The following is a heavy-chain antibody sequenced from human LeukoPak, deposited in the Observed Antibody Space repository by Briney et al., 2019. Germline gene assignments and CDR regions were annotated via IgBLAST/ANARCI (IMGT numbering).Heavy chain of an antibody. CDR2: MNLKSGYT. D-gene: IGHD1-26*01. V-gene: IGHV1-8*03. J-gene: IGHJ4*02. Sequence: ASVKVSCKASVYSFTTYDIKWVRQATGQGLEWMGWMNLKSGYTGYAQKFQGRVTITRDTSTSTVYVLLSSLRSEDSAVYFFARVAGSIDYWGQGTLVTVSS. CDR1: VYSFTTYD. CDR3: ARVAGSIDY.